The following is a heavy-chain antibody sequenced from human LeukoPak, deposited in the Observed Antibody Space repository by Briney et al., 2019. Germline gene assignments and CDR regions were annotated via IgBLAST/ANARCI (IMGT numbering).Heavy chain of an antibody. D-gene: IGHD6-19*01. J-gene: IGHJ6*04. V-gene: IGHV1-2*04. CDR3: ARGAAGYSGGFGGGMDV. CDR2: INPNSGGT. Sequence: GASVKVPCKASGYTFTGYYMHWVRQAPGQGLEWMGWINPNSGGTNYAQKFQGWVTMTRDTTISTAYMELSRLTFDDTAIYYCARGAAGYSGGFGGGMDVWGKGTTVTVSS. CDR1: GYTFTGYY.